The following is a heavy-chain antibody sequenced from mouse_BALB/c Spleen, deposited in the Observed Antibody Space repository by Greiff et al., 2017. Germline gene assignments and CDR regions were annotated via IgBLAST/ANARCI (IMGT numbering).Heavy chain of an antibody. D-gene: IGHD1-1*01. CDR3: AYGSDYAMDY. CDR2: IDPENGNT. V-gene: IGHV14-1*02. J-gene: IGHJ4*01. Sequence: VQLKESGAELVRPGALVKLSCKASGFNIKDYYMHWVKQRPEQGLEWIGWIDPENGNTIYDPKFQGKASITADTSSNTAYLQLSSLTSEDTAVYYCAYGSDYAMDYWGQGTSVTVSS. CDR1: GFNIKDYY.